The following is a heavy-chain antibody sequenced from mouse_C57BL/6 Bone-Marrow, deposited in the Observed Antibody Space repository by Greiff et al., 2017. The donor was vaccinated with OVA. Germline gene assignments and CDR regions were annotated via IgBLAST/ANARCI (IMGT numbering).Heavy chain of an antibody. V-gene: IGHV5-6*01. J-gene: IGHJ3*01. CDR1: GFTFSSYG. D-gene: IGHD1-3*01. CDR3: ARHKGFAY. CDR2: ISSGGSYT. Sequence: EVMLVESGGDLVKPGGSLTLSCAASGFTFSSYGMSWVRQTPDKRLEWVATISSGGSYTYYPDSVKGRFTISRDNAKNTLYLQMSSLKSEDTAMYYCARHKGFAYWGQGTLVTVSA.